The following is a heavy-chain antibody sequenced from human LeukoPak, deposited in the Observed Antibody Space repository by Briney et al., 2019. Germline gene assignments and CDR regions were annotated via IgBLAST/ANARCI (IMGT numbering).Heavy chain of an antibody. J-gene: IGHJ4*02. CDR2: IWYDGSNK. V-gene: IGHV3-33*01. D-gene: IGHD3-10*01. CDR3: ASGSGRYFPHQFDY. CDR1: GFTFSSYG. Sequence: GGSLRLSCAASGFTFSSYGMHWVRQAPGKGLEWVAVIWYDGSNKYYADSVKGRFTISRDNSKNTLYLQMNSLRAEDTAVYYCASGSGRYFPHQFDYWGQGTLVTVSS.